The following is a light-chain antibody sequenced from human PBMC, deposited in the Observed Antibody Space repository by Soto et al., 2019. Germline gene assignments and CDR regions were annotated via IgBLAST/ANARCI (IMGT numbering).Light chain of an antibody. CDR1: QSVSSSY. J-gene: IGKJ3*01. CDR2: GAS. Sequence: EIVLTQSPGTLSLSPGERATLSCRASQSVSSSYLAWYQQKPGQAPRLLISGASSRATGIPDRFSGSGSGTDFTLPISRLEPEDFAVYYCQKYGGSPPFTFVPGTKVDIK. V-gene: IGKV3-20*01. CDR3: QKYGGSPPFT.